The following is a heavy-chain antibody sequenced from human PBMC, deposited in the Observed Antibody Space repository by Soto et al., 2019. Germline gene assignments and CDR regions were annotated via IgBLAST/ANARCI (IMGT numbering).Heavy chain of an antibody. D-gene: IGHD1-26*01. Sequence: QLQLQESGSGLVKPSQTLSLTCAVSGGSISSGGYSWSWIRQPPGKGLEWIGYIYHSGSTYYNPAFDRRLTLLVVRFKFLFSQKLGSVSAADTALYYCSGGHVVATQQWGQRSLVSVSS. CDR1: GGSISSGGYS. J-gene: IGHJ4*02. CDR2: IYHSGST. CDR3: SGGHVVATQQ. V-gene: IGHV4-30-2*01.